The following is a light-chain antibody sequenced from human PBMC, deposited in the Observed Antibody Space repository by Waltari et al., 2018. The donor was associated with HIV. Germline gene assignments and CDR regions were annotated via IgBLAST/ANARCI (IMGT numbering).Light chain of an antibody. V-gene: IGLV1-44*01. J-gene: IGLJ2*01. Sequence: QSVLRQPPSASGTPGQRVTISCSGSRSNIGTNNVNWYQQLPGTAPKLLIHSNNQRPSGVPDRFSGSRSGTSASLGISGLQSEDEADYYCSAWDDNVNALFGGGTKLTVL. CDR3: SAWDDNVNAL. CDR1: RSNIGTNN. CDR2: SNN.